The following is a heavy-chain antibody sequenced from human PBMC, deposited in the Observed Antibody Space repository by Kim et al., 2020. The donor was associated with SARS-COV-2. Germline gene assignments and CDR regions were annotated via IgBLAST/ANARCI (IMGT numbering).Heavy chain of an antibody. CDR3: ASSTGYSSGWSQGMDV. V-gene: IGHV4-59*01. J-gene: IGHJ6*02. CDR1: GGSISSYY. D-gene: IGHD6-19*01. Sequence: SETLSLTCTVSGGSISSYYWSWIRQPPGKGLEWIGYIYYSGSTNYNPSLKSRVTISVDTSKNQFSLKLSSVTAADTAVYYCASSTGYSSGWSQGMDVWGQGTTVTVSS. CDR2: IYYSGST.